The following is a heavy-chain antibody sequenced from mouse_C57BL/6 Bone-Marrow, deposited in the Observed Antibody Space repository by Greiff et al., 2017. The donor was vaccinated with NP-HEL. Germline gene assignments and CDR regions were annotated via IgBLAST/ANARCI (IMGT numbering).Heavy chain of an antibody. D-gene: IGHD2-4*01. CDR1: GFSLTSYG. V-gene: IGHV2-5*01. Sequence: VKLVESGPGLVQPSQSLSITCTVSGFSLTSYGVHWVRQSPGKGLEWLGVIWRGGSTDYNAAFMSRLSITKDNSKSQVFFKMNSLQADDTAIYYCAIHYDYDVFMDYWGQGTSVTVSS. CDR3: AIHYDYDVFMDY. J-gene: IGHJ4*01. CDR2: IWRGGST.